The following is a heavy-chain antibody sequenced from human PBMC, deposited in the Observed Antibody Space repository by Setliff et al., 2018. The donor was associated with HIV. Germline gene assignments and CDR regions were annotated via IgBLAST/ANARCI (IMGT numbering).Heavy chain of an antibody. J-gene: IGHJ4*02. CDR2: VSSIGNT. CDR1: GISINGYY. V-gene: IGHV4-4*08. Sequence: PSETLSLTCSVSGISINGYYWSWIRQSPRTRLEWIGYVSSIGNTNYNPSLKSRVTISVDTSKNQFSLQLNSVTAADTAVYFCARTRAPDFFDFWGQGAQVTVSS. CDR3: ARTRAPDFFDF.